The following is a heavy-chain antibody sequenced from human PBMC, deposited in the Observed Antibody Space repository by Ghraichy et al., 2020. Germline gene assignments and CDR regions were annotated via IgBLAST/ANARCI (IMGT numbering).Heavy chain of an antibody. CDR1: GFTFSSYW. J-gene: IGHJ4*02. Sequence: GGSLRLSCAVSGFTFSSYWMHWVRQAPGKGLVWVLRINSDGSSISYADSVKGRFTFSRDNAKNTLYLQMNSLRADDTAVYYCARGGPEYCSGGSCYAGDYWGQGTLVTVSS. CDR3: ARGGPEYCSGGSCYAGDY. D-gene: IGHD2-15*01. CDR2: INSDGSSI. V-gene: IGHV3-74*01.